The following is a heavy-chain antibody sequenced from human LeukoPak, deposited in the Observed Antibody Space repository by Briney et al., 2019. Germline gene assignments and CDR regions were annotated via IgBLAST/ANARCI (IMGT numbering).Heavy chain of an antibody. CDR3: ARVVVKAFYYYYMDV. CDR2: MNPTSGDT. D-gene: IGHD2-21*01. J-gene: IGHJ6*03. Sequence: ASVKVSCKPSGYTFSDYDVNWVRQAPGQPLEWMGWMNPTSGDTGYAQKFQGRVTMTRSMSKNTAYMELSRLRSEDTAVYFCARVVVKAFYYYYMDVWGKGTTIIISS. CDR1: GYTFSDYD. V-gene: IGHV1-8*01.